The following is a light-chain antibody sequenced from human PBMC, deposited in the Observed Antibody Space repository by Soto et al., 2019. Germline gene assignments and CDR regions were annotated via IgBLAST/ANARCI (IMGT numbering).Light chain of an antibody. CDR3: SSYTSSSTSHVV. J-gene: IGLJ2*01. CDR2: DAS. CDR1: SSDVGGYNY. Sequence: QSALTQPASVSGSPGQSITISCTGTSSDVGGYNYVSWYQQHPGTAPKLMIYDASNRPSGVSNRFSGSKSGNTASLTISGLQAEDEADYHCSSYTSSSTSHVVFGGGTKVTVL. V-gene: IGLV2-14*01.